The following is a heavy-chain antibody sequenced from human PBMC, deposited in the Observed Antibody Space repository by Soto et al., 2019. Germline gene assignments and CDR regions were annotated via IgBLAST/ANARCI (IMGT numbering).Heavy chain of an antibody. Sequence: PGGSLRLSCSASGFTFSSNAMHWVRQAPGKGLEYVSAISSGGDSTYYTDPVKGRFTISRDDSKNTLYLEMSSLRADDTAVYYCVKRAGLQRISAVAYIDSWGQGTLVTVSS. J-gene: IGHJ4*02. CDR3: VKRAGLQRISAVAYIDS. CDR1: GFTFSSNA. V-gene: IGHV3-64D*06. CDR2: ISSGGDST. D-gene: IGHD2-21*01.